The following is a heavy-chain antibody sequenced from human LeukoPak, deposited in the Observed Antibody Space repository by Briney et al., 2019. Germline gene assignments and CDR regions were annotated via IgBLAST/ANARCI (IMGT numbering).Heavy chain of an antibody. Sequence: QTGGSLRLSCAASGFTFSSYAMSWVRQAPGKGLEWVSAISGSGGSTYYADSVKGRFTISRDNSKNTLYLQMNSLRAEDTAVYYCAKDPTFGYYDILTGYYIYWGQGTLVTVSS. V-gene: IGHV3-23*01. D-gene: IGHD3-9*01. CDR2: ISGSGGST. CDR1: GFTFSSYA. CDR3: AKDPTFGYYDILTGYYIY. J-gene: IGHJ4*02.